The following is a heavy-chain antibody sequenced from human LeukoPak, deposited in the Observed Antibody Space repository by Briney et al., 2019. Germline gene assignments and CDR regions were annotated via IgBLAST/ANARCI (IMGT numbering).Heavy chain of an antibody. CDR1: GFTFSSYA. V-gene: IGHV3-23*01. CDR3: ATKGVVAGNVDY. J-gene: IGHJ4*02. CDR2: ISGSGGST. Sequence: PGGSLRLSCAASGFTFSSYAMSWVRQAPGKGLEWVSAISGSGGSTYYAASVKGRFTISRDNSKNTLYLQMNSLRAEDTAVYYCATKGVVAGNVDYWGQGTLVTVSS. D-gene: IGHD2-15*01.